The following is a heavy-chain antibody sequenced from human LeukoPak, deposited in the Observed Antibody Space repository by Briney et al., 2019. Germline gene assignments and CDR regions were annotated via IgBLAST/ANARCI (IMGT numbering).Heavy chain of an antibody. CDR1: GYTFTGYY. J-gene: IGHJ4*02. CDR2: INPNGGGT. Sequence: ASVKVSCKASGYTFTGYYIHWVRQAPGQGLERMAWINPNGGGTNYAQKFQGRVAVTRDSSISTAYMELSGLTSDDTAVFYCARGTGAPNYFDYWGQGTLVTVSS. D-gene: IGHD7-27*01. CDR3: ARGTGAPNYFDY. V-gene: IGHV1-2*02.